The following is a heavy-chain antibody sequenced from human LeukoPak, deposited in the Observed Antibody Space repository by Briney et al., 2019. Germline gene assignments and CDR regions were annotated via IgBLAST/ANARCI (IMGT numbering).Heavy chain of an antibody. V-gene: IGHV3-49*04. CDR1: GFTFGDYA. D-gene: IGHD4-11*01. CDR3: TSLNSDYSNYSP. Sequence: GGSLRLSCTAPGFTFGDYAMTWVRQAPGKGLEWVGFIRSKVYGGTPEYAASVKGRFTISRDDSKSIAYLQMNSLKTEDTAVYYCTSLNSDYSNYSPWGQGTLVTVSS. CDR2: IRSKVYGGTP. J-gene: IGHJ4*02.